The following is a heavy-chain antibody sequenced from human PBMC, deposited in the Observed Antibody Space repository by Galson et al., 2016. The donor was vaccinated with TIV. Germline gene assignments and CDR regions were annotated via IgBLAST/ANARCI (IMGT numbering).Heavy chain of an antibody. CDR3: ARGGCSPHFDWLSPDH. V-gene: IGHV1-2*02. J-gene: IGHJ4*02. Sequence: SVKVSCKASGYTFSDYYIHWVRQAPGQRLEWMGWINPNSGGANYAQKFQGSVTMTRDTSISTAYMELNWLTPDDTAVYYCARGGCSPHFDWLSPDHWGQGTLVTVSS. CDR2: INPNSGGA. D-gene: IGHD3-9*01. CDR1: GYTFSDYY.